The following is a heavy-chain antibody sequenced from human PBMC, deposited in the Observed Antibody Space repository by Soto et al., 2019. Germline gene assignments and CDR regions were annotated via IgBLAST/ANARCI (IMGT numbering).Heavy chain of an antibody. J-gene: IGHJ6*02. CDR2: IIPIFGTA. CDR1: GGTFSSYA. Sequence: SVKVSCKASGGTFSSYAISWLRQAPGQGLEWMGGIIPIFGTANYAQKFQGRVTITADESTSTAYMELSSLRSEDTAVYYCARARHLYYDILTGYYRYGMDVWGQGTTVTVSS. CDR3: ARARHLYYDILTGYYRYGMDV. V-gene: IGHV1-69*13. D-gene: IGHD3-9*01.